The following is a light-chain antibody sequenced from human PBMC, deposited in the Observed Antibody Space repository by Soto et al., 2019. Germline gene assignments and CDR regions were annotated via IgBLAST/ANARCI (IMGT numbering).Light chain of an antibody. CDR2: EVT. CDR3: SSYAGSSTPHV. V-gene: IGLV2-14*01. Sequence: QSALTQPASVSGSPGQSITISCKGTSNDVGSYNYVSWFQQHPGKAPKLMIYEVTNRPSGVSNRFSGSKSGNTASLTISGLQAEDEADYYCSSYAGSSTPHVFGTGTKLTVL. CDR1: SNDVGSYNY. J-gene: IGLJ1*01.